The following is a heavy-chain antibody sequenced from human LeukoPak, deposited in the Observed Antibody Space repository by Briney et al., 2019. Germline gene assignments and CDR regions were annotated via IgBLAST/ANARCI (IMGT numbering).Heavy chain of an antibody. Sequence: PGGSLRLSCAASGFTFDDYGMSWVRQAPGKGLEWVSGINWNGGSTGYADSVKGRFTISRDNAKNSLYLQMNSLRDEDTALYYCARGDIAGAGLNFDYWGQGTLVTLSS. CDR1: GFTFDDYG. D-gene: IGHD6-19*01. CDR2: INWNGGST. CDR3: ARGDIAGAGLNFDY. V-gene: IGHV3-20*04. J-gene: IGHJ4*02.